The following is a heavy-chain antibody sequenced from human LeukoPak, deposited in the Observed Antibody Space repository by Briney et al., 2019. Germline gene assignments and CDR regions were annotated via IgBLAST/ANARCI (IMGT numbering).Heavy chain of an antibody. V-gene: IGHV3-23*01. CDR2: ISGGGGST. CDR3: AKGGKWDVTPFDY. Sequence: GGSLRLSCAASGFTFTSYSMNWVRQAPGKGLEWVSTISGGGGSTYYADSVKGRFTISRDNSKNMLYLQVNSLRAEDTAVYYCAKGGKWDVTPFDYWGQGTLVTVSS. D-gene: IGHD1-26*01. CDR1: GFTFTSYS. J-gene: IGHJ4*02.